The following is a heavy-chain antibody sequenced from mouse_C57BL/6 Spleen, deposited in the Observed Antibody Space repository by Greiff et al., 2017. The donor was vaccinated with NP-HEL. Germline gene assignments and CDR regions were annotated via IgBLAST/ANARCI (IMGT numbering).Heavy chain of an antibody. Sequence: VKLQESGPGLVQPSQSLSITCTVSGFSLTSYGVHWVRQPPGKGLEWLGVIWSGGSTDYNAAFIYRLSISKENSKSQVFFKMNSLQADDTAIYYCAKSPDYGNSYFDYWGQGTTLTVSS. CDR1: GFSLTSYG. J-gene: IGHJ2*01. CDR3: AKSPDYGNSYFDY. V-gene: IGHV2-4*01. CDR2: IWSGGST. D-gene: IGHD2-1*01.